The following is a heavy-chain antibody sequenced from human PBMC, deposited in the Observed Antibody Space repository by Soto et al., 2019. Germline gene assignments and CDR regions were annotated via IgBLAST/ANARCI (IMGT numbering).Heavy chain of an antibody. CDR1: GFTFSSYG. V-gene: IGHV3-33*01. CDR3: ARESPYYFDY. Sequence: QVQLVESGGGVVQPGRSLRLSCAASGFTFSSYGMHWVRQAPGKGLEWVAVIWYDGSNKYYADSVKGRFTISSDNSKNTLYLQMNSLRAEDTAVYYCARESPYYFDYWGQGTLVTVSS. CDR2: IWYDGSNK. J-gene: IGHJ4*02.